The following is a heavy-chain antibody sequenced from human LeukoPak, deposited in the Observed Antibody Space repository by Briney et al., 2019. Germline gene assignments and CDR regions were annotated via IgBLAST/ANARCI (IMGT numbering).Heavy chain of an antibody. CDR2: ISGSGGST. Sequence: GGSLRLSCAASGFTFSGYALSWVRQAPGKGLDWFPAISGSGGSTYYADSVKGRFTISRDNSKNTLYLQMNSLRAEDTAVYYCAKDPAHSGSYGGDYWGQGTLVTVSS. CDR3: AKDPAHSGSYGGDY. D-gene: IGHD1-26*01. V-gene: IGHV3-23*01. J-gene: IGHJ4*02. CDR1: GFTFSGYA.